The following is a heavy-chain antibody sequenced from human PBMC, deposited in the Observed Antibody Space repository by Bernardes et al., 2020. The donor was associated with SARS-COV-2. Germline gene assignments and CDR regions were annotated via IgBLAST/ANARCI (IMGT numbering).Heavy chain of an antibody. V-gene: IGHV4-34*01. D-gene: IGHD6-13*01. J-gene: IGHJ4*02. Sequence: SETLSLTCAVYGGSFTRYYWIWIRQPPGKGLEWIGEINHGGSTNYNPSLKSRVTISLDTSKNQFSLKLSSVTAADTAVYYCARGAWYSSGWYVYWGQGTLVTVSS. CDR1: GGSFTRYY. CDR2: INHGGST. CDR3: ARGAWYSSGWYVY.